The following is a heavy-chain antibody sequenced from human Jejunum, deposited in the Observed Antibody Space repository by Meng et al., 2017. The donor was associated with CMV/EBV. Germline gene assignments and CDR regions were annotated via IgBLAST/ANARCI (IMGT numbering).Heavy chain of an antibody. CDR3: AKNYADIVIPAIDY. D-gene: IGHD5-12*01. V-gene: IGHV3-23*01. Sequence: GFTFSTYALSWVRQAPGKGLEWISGISTGGGAIYYAKSVEGRFTVSRNNSKDTLYLQMNSLRAEDTAVYYCAKNYADIVIPAIDYWGQGTLVTVSS. J-gene: IGHJ4*02. CDR2: ISTGGGAI. CDR1: GFTFSTYA.